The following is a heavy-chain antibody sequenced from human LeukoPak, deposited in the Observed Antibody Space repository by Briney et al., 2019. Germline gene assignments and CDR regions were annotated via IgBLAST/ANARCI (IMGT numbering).Heavy chain of an antibody. CDR2: IHHTRGA. J-gene: IGHJ4*02. D-gene: IGHD3-10*01. CDR3: ARVRDRYGETDY. CDR1: GGYMSSNY. V-gene: IGHV4-59*01. Sequence: ETLSLTCTVSGGYMSSNYWGWIRRPPGKGLEWVGYIHHTRGATYSPSLRSRLSLSIDTSRNQFSLRLNSVTPADTAVYFCARVRDRYGETDYWGQGALVTVSS.